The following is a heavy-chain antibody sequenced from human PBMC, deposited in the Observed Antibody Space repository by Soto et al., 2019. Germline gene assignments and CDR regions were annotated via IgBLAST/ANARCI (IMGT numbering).Heavy chain of an antibody. CDR3: ARASAYGGGGSYAFDI. Sequence: SETLSLTCTVSGGSINSDDYYWYWVRQPPGKGLESIGYVYYSGSSDYNPSLKSPVTISIDTSTNQFSLKLNSVTAADTAVYYCARASAYGGGGSYAFDIWGQGTMVTVSS. J-gene: IGHJ3*02. V-gene: IGHV4-30-4*01. D-gene: IGHD2-15*01. CDR1: GGSINSDDYY. CDR2: VYYSGSS.